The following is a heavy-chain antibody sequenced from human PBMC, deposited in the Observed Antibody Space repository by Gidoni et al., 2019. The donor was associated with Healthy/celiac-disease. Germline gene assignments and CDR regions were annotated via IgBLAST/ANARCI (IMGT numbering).Heavy chain of an antibody. CDR3: ARDKGPDYYDSSGLDY. V-gene: IGHV3-21*01. J-gene: IGHJ4*02. D-gene: IGHD3-22*01. Sequence: EVQLVESAGGLVKPGGSLRLSCAASGFTFSSYSMNWVRQAPGKGLEWVSSISSSSSYIYYADSVKGRFTISRDNAKNSLYLQMNSLRAEDTAVYYCARDKGPDYYDSSGLDYWGQGTLVTVSS. CDR1: GFTFSSYS. CDR2: ISSSSSYI.